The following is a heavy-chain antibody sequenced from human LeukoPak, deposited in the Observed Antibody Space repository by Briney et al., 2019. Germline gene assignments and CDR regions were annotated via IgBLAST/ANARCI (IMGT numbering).Heavy chain of an antibody. V-gene: IGHV1-8*01. Sequence: ASVKVSCKGSGYTFTSYDINWVRQATGQGLEWMGWINPNSGDTGYAQKFQGRVTLTRNTPLSTAYMELSSLRSEDTAVYYCARGGYYYDSSGYYRNWGQGTLVTVSS. J-gene: IGHJ4*02. CDR1: GYTFTSYD. D-gene: IGHD3-22*01. CDR3: ARGGYYYDSSGYYRN. CDR2: INPNSGDT.